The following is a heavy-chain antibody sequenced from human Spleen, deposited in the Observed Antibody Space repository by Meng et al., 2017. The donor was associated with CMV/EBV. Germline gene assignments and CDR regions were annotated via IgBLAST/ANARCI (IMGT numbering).Heavy chain of an antibody. CDR1: GFTFSGSA. V-gene: IGHV3-73*01. CDR3: VRGYNSFDS. Sequence: GESLKISCAASGFTFSGSAMHWVRQASGKGLEWVGRIRSKANSYATAYAASVKGRFTISRDESKNSLYLQMNSLKTEDTAVFYCVRGYNSFDSWGQGTLVTVSS. J-gene: IGHJ4*02. CDR2: IRSKANSYAT. D-gene: IGHD1-1*01.